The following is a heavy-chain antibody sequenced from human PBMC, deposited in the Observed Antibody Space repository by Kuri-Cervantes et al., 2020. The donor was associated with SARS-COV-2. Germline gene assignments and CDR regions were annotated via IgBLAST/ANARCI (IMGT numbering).Heavy chain of an antibody. CDR3: ASTMTTVTYPSWYFDY. D-gene: IGHD4-11*01. Sequence: SETLSLTCAVYGGSFSGYYWSWIRQHPGKGLEWIGEINHSGSTNYNPSLKSRVTISVDTSKNQFSLKLSSVTAADTAVYYCASTMTTVTYPSWYFDYWGQGTLVTVSS. CDR1: GGSFSGYY. J-gene: IGHJ4*02. CDR2: INHSGST. V-gene: IGHV4-34*01.